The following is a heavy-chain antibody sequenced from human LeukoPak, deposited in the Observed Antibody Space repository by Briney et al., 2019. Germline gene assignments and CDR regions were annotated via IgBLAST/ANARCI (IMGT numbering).Heavy chain of an antibody. D-gene: IGHD2-21*02. J-gene: IGHJ3*02. CDR1: GGSISSSSYY. CDR2: IYYSGST. CDR3: ARYGGAAYCGGDCYFVAFDI. Sequence: PSETLSLTCTVSGGSISSSSYYWGWIRHPPGKGLEWIGSIYYSGSTYYNPSLKSRVTISVDTSKNQFSLKLSSVTAADTAVYYCARYGGAAYCGGDCYFVAFDIWGQGTMVTVSS. V-gene: IGHV4-39*01.